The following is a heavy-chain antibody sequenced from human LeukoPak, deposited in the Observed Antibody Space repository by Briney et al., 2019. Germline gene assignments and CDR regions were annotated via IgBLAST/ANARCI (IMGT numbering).Heavy chain of an antibody. J-gene: IGHJ4*02. V-gene: IGHV4-59*08. CDR2: IYYSGST. Sequence: NPSETLSLTCTVSGGSISSYYWSWIRQPPGKGLEWIGYIYYSGSTNYNPSLKSRVTISVDTSKNQFSLKLSSVTAADTAVYYCARFAASWGPSSGLYYFDYWGQGTLVTVSS. CDR3: ARFAASWGPSSGLYYFDY. CDR1: GGSISSYY. D-gene: IGHD6-19*01.